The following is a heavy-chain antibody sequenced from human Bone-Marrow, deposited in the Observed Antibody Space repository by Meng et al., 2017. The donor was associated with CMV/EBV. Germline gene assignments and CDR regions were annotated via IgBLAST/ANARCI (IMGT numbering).Heavy chain of an antibody. CDR3: ARLIVVVPAAIRYYYYGMDV. CDR1: GGSISSGYYY. J-gene: IGHJ6*02. D-gene: IGHD2-2*01. Sequence: SETLSLTCTVSGGSISSGYYYWSWIRQPPGKGLEWIGYIYYSGSTYYNPSLKSRVTISVYTSKNQFSLKLSSVTAADTAVYYCARLIVVVPAAIRYYYYGMDVWGQGTTVTVSS. CDR2: IYYSGST. V-gene: IGHV4-30-4*08.